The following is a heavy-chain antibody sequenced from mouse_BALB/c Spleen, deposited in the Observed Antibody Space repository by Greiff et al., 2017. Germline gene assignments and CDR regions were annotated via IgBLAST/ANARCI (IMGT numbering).Heavy chain of an antibody. Sequence: EVKVEESGGGLVKPGGSLKLSCAASGFTFSDYYMYWVRQTPEKRLEWVATISDGGSYTYYPDSVKGRFTISRDNAKNNLYLQMSSLKSEDTAMYYCARDLYGSSSAMDYWGQGTSVTVSS. V-gene: IGHV5-4*02. CDR1: GFTFSDYY. CDR2: ISDGGSYT. J-gene: IGHJ4*01. CDR3: ARDLYGSSSAMDY. D-gene: IGHD1-1*01.